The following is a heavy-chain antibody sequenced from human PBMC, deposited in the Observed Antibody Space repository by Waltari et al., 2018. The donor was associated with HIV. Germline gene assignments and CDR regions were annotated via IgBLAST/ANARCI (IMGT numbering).Heavy chain of an antibody. CDR3: ATAFGGNDLDV. CDR1: GLTLSRYA. J-gene: IGHJ6*02. D-gene: IGHD2-15*01. CDR2: FSVSGDP. V-gene: IGHV3-23*01. Sequence: GGSLRLSCAASGLTLSRYAMGWVRQVPGKGLEWVSGFSVSGDPYYADSVKGRFTISRDNSKNTVYQQMNSLRVEDTAVYYCATAFGGNDLDVWGQGTTVTVSS.